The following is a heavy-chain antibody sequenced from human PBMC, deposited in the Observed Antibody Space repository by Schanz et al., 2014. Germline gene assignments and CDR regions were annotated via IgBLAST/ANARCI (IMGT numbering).Heavy chain of an antibody. CDR1: GYTFTDYY. Sequence: QVQLVQSGAEVKKLGASVKVSCKASGYTFTDYYMHWVRQAPGQGLEWMGRINPNSGGTNYAQKFQGRVTMTRDTSISTAYMERSRLISDDTAVYYCARGGGPEDVFDIWGQGTILTVSS. J-gene: IGHJ3*02. D-gene: IGHD5-12*01. CDR3: ARGGGPEDVFDI. CDR2: INPNSGGT. V-gene: IGHV1-2*06.